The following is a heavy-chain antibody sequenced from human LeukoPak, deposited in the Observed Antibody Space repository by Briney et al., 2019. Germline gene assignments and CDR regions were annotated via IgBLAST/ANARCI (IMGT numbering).Heavy chain of an antibody. D-gene: IGHD6-13*01. CDR3: ATDLIGAAGTLRSY. V-gene: IGHV1-69*13. CDR2: IIPIFGTA. J-gene: IGHJ4*02. Sequence: SVKVSCKASGGTFSSYAISWVRQAPGQGLEWMGGIIPIFGTANYAQKFQGRVTITADESTSTAYMELSSLRSEDTAVYYCATDLIGAAGTLRSYWGQGTLVTVSS. CDR1: GGTFSSYA.